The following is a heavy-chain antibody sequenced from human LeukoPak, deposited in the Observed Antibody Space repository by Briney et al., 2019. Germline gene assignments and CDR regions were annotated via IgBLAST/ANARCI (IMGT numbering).Heavy chain of an antibody. D-gene: IGHD6-19*01. V-gene: IGHV3-48*03. CDR3: ARGYSSGWYYAFDI. CDR1: GFTFSSYE. Sequence: PGGSLRLSCVASGFTFSSYEMNWVRQAPGKGLEWVSSISSSGSTIYYADSVKGRFTISRDNAKNSLYLQMNSLRAEDTAVYYCARGYSSGWYYAFDIWGQGTMVTVSS. J-gene: IGHJ3*02. CDR2: ISSSGSTI.